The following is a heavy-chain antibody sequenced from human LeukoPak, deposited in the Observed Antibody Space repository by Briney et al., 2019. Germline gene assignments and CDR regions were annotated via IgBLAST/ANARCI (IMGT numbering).Heavy chain of an antibody. D-gene: IGHD2-8*01. CDR2: INHSGST. CDR1: GVSFSGYY. CDR3: ASGDDSYAAYYFDY. J-gene: IGHJ4*02. V-gene: IGHV4-34*01. Sequence: SETLSLTCAVYGVSFSGYYWSWIRQPPGKGLEWIGEINHSGSTYYNPSLKSRVTISVDTSKNQFSLKVRSVTAVDTAVYYCASGDDSYAAYYFDYWGQGTLVTVSS.